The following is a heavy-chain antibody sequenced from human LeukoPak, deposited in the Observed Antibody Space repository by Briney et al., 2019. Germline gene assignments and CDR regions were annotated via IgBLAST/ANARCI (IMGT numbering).Heavy chain of an antibody. Sequence: GGSLRLSCAASGYTLSSYATSWVRQAPGKGLEWVSAISVSGNTYHAASAKGRFTISRDSSKNTLYLQMNRLRAEDAAVYYCAKAPVTTCSGAYCYPFDYWGQGTLVTVSS. V-gene: IGHV3-23*01. CDR2: ISVSGNT. CDR3: AKAPVTTCSGAYCYPFDY. J-gene: IGHJ4*02. D-gene: IGHD2-21*01. CDR1: GYTLSSYA.